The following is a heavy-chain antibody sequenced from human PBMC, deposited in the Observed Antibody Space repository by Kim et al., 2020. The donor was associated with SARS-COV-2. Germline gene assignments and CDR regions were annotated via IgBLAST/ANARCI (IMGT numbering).Heavy chain of an antibody. J-gene: IGHJ4*02. V-gene: IGHV3-23*01. CDR3: AKDHESSGWPTFDY. Sequence: YADSVKVRFTVSRDNARNTLYRQMDRLRAEDTALYYCAKDHESSGWPTFDYWGQGTQVTVSS. D-gene: IGHD3-22*01.